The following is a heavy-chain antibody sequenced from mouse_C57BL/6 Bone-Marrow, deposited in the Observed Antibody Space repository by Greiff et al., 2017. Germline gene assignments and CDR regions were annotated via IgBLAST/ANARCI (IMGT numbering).Heavy chain of an antibody. CDR1: GYSFTGYY. J-gene: IGHJ4*01. CDR3: AREGGLRGALYYYAMDY. V-gene: IGHV1-42*01. D-gene: IGHD2-4*01. CDR2: INPSTGGT. Sequence: DVKLQESGPELVKPGASVKISCKASGYSFTGYYMNWVKQSPEKSLEWIGEINPSTGGTTYNQKFKAKATLTVDKSSSTAYMQLKGLTSEDSAVYYCAREGGLRGALYYYAMDYWGQGTSVTVSS.